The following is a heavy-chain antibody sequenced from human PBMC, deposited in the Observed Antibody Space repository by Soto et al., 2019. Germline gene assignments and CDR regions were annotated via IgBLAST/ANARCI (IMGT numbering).Heavy chain of an antibody. Sequence: LRLSCAASGFSFSNSEMNWIRQAPGKGLEWVSHMTGSGSAIYYADSVKGRFTISRDNAKNSLYLQLNSLRAEDTALYYCARSGGDYRPFDSWGQGTLVTVSS. CDR3: ARSGGDYRPFDS. V-gene: IGHV3-48*03. J-gene: IGHJ4*02. CDR2: MTGSGSAI. D-gene: IGHD2-21*01. CDR1: GFSFSNSE.